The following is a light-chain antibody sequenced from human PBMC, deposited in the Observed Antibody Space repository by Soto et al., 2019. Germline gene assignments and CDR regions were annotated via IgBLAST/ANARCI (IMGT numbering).Light chain of an antibody. V-gene: IGKV1-8*01. Sequence: LLVAQSPSSLSSSTGDRVTITWRASQGISSYLAWYQQKPGKAPKLLIYAASTLQSGVPSRFSGSGSGTDFTLTISCLQSEDFATYYCQQYYTYPRTFRQGTKVDIK. CDR2: AAS. J-gene: IGKJ1*01. CDR3: QQYYTYPRT. CDR1: QGISSY.